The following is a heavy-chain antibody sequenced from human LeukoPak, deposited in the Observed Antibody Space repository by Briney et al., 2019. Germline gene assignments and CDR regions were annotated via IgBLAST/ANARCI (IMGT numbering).Heavy chain of an antibody. CDR1: GGSFSGYY. D-gene: IGHD1-14*01. CDR2: INHSGST. J-gene: IGHJ4*02. CDR3: ARHAQPRRRGFDY. V-gene: IGHV4-34*01. Sequence: SETLSLTCAVYGGSFSGYYWSWIRQPPGKGLEWIGEINHSGSTNYNPSLKSRVTISVDTSKNQFSLKLSSVTAVDTAVYYCARHAQPRRRGFDYWGQGTLVTVSS.